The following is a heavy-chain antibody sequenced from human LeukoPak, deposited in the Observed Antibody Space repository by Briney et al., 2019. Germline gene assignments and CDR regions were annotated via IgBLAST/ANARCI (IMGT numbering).Heavy chain of an antibody. CDR3: ARDSAGNDY. J-gene: IGHJ4*02. CDR2: IKQDGSEK. V-gene: IGHV3-7*01. D-gene: IGHD6-13*01. CDR1: GFTFSTYW. Sequence: GGSLSLSCAASGFTFSTYWMSWVRQAPGKGLEWVANIKQDGSEKYYVDSVKGRFTISRDNAKNALYLQMNSLRAEDTAMYYCARDSAGNDYWGQGALGTVSS.